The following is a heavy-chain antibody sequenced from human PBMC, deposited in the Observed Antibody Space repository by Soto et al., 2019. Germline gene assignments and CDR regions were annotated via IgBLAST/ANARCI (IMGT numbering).Heavy chain of an antibody. V-gene: IGHV3-13*04. CDR1: GFSFNNYD. J-gene: IGHJ6*02. D-gene: IGHD3-16*01. CDR2: IGTAGDT. CDR3: MDV. Sequence: GGSLRLSCAGSGFSFNNYDMHWVRQATGKGLEWVSGIGTAGDTYYPDSVKGRFTISRENAKNSLYLHCARGGPNWDYYFYGMDVWGQGTTVTVSS.